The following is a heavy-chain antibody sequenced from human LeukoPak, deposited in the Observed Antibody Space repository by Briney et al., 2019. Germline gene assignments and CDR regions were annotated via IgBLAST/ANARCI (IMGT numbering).Heavy chain of an antibody. CDR3: ARGHIPGTRKPGRRDFAF. CDR1: GGSFSDFY. CDR2: IHHSGRA. D-gene: IGHD1-1*01. V-gene: IGHV4-34*01. Sequence: PSETLSLTCAVYGGSFSDFYWSWIRQPPGKGLEWIGEIHHSGRANYNPSLKSRVTMPVDTSKNRFSLKVTSVTAEDTAVYYCARGHIPGTRKPGRRDFAFWGQGTLVIVSS. J-gene: IGHJ4*02.